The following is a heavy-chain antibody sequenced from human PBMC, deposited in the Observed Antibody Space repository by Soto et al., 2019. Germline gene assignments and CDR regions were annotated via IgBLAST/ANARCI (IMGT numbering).Heavy chain of an antibody. CDR1: GASLSDNY. V-gene: IGHV4-34*01. Sequence: SETLSLTCAVYGASLSDNYCNWLRQPPGKGLEWIGEINHSGNTNYNPSLRSRVTISIDTSKNQLSLNLRSVSAADTAVYYCARGRGGFDAWGQGTPVTVSS. J-gene: IGHJ5*02. CDR3: ARGRGGFDA. CDR2: INHSGNT.